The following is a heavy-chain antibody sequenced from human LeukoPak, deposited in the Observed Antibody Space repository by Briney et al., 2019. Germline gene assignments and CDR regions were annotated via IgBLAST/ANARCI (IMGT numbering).Heavy chain of an antibody. CDR1: GFTFSNYW. D-gene: IGHD6-19*01. V-gene: IGHV3-74*01. CDR3: ARALAVAGTGGFDP. Sequence: GSLRLSCVASGFTFSNYWMHWVRQAPGKGLVWVSRMNSDGSSTSYADSVKGRFTISRDNAKNTLYLQMNSLRAEDTAVYYCARALAVAGTGGFDPWGQGTLVTVSS. CDR2: MNSDGSST. J-gene: IGHJ5*02.